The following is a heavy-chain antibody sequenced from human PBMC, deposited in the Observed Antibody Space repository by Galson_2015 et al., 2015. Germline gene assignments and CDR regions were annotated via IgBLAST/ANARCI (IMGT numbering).Heavy chain of an antibody. CDR1: GYTFTSYG. Sequence: SVKVSCKASGYTFTSYGISWVRQAPGQGLEWMGWISAYNGNTNYAQKLQGRVTMTTDTSTSTAYMELRSLRSDDPAVYYCARASLKILQSGYSYGYSAVDYWGQGTLVTVSS. CDR2: ISAYNGNT. V-gene: IGHV1-18*01. J-gene: IGHJ4*02. CDR3: ARASLKILQSGYSYGYSAVDY. D-gene: IGHD5-18*01.